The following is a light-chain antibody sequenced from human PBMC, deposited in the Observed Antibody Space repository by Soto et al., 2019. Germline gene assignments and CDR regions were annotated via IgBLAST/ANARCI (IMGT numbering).Light chain of an antibody. J-gene: IGKJ1*01. CDR1: QNIRSR. Sequence: DFQMTQSPSTLSASVGDRVTITCRASQNIRSRLAWFQQKPGKAPKLLIYDASSLESGVPQRFSGSGSGTEFTLTISSLQPDDFATYYCQQYDSFSVTFGQGTKVDIK. V-gene: IGKV1-5*01. CDR2: DAS. CDR3: QQYDSFSVT.